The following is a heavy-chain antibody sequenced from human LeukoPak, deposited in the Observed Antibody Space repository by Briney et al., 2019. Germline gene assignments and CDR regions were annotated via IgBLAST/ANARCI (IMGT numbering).Heavy chain of an antibody. CDR2: IYPGDSDT. J-gene: IGHJ4*02. Sequence: KPGESLKISCKGSGYSFTSYWIVWVRQMPGKGLEWMGIIYPGDSDTRYSPSFQGQVTISADKSISTAYLQWSSLKASDTAMYYCARQSYDFWSGPTRYFDYWGQGTLVTVSS. CDR3: ARQSYDFWSGPTRYFDY. D-gene: IGHD3-3*01. CDR1: GYSFTSYW. V-gene: IGHV5-51*01.